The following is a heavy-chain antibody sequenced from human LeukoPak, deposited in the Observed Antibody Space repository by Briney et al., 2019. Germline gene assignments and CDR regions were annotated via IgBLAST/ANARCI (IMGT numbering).Heavy chain of an antibody. Sequence: SVKVSCKASGYTLTSYSISWVRQAPGQGLEWMGRIIPILGIANYAQKFQGRVTITADKSTSTAYMELSSLRSEDTAVYYCASVSSGWTPRGYWGQGTLVTVSS. CDR2: IIPILGIA. CDR1: GYTLTSYS. CDR3: ASVSSGWTPRGY. D-gene: IGHD6-19*01. V-gene: IGHV1-69*02. J-gene: IGHJ4*02.